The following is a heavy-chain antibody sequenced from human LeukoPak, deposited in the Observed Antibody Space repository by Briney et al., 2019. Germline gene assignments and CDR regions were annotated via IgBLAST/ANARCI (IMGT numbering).Heavy chain of an antibody. V-gene: IGHV3-21*01. J-gene: IGHJ6*02. CDR1: GFTFSSYS. CDR2: ISSSSSYI. CDR3: ARDSRLLWFGELFGMDG. D-gene: IGHD3-10*01. Sequence: GGSLRLSCAASGFTFSSYSMNWVRQAPGKGLEWVSSISSSSSYIYYADSVKGRFTISRDNAKNSLYLQMNSLRAEDTAVYYCARDSRLLWFGELFGMDGWGQGTTVTVSS.